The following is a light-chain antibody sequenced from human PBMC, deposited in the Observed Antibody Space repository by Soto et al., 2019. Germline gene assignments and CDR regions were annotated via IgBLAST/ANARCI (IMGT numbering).Light chain of an antibody. CDR1: SSNIGAGYD. V-gene: IGLV1-40*01. CDR3: QSYDNSLSTSV. CDR2: DNN. J-gene: IGLJ2*01. Sequence: QSVLTQPPSVSGAPGQRVTISCTGSSSNIGAGYDVHWYQQLPGTAPKLLIYDNNNRPSGVPDRFSGSKSGTSASLAITGLQAEDEADYYCQSYDNSLSTSVFGGGTQLTVL.